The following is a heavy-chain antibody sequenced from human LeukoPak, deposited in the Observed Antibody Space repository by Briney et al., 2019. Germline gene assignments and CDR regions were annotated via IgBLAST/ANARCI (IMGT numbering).Heavy chain of an antibody. CDR3: ATDREGLNWLDP. D-gene: IGHD1-26*01. CDR1: GGSISSYY. CDR2: IYYSGST. V-gene: IGHV4-59*01. J-gene: IGHJ5*02. Sequence: PSETLSLTCTVSGGSISSYYWSWIRQPPGKGLEWIGYIYYSGSTNYNPSLKSRVTISVDTSKNQFSLKLNSVTAADTAVYYCATDREGLNWLDPWGQGILVTVSS.